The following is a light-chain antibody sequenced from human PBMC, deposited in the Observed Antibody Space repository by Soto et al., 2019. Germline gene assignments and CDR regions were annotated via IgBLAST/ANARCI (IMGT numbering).Light chain of an antibody. CDR2: DVN. V-gene: IGLV2-11*01. Sequence: QSALTQPRSVSGSPGQSVTISCTGTSSDVGGYNYVSWYQQYPGKAPKLMIYDVNKRPSGVPDRFSGSNSGNTASLTISGLQAEDEADYYCCSYAGSSYVFGIGTKVTVL. J-gene: IGLJ1*01. CDR3: CSYAGSSYV. CDR1: SSDVGGYNY.